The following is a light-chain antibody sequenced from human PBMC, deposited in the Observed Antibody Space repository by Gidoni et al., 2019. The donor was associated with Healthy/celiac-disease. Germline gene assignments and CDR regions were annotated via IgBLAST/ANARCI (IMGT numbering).Light chain of an antibody. Sequence: DIQMTQSPSSLSASVGDRVTITCRASQSISSYINWYQQKPGKAPKLLIYAASSLQSGVPSRFSGSGSGSDFTRTISSLQPEDFATYYCQQSYSTPWTCGQGTKVEIK. CDR1: QSISSY. V-gene: IGKV1-39*01. CDR3: QQSYSTPWT. CDR2: AAS. J-gene: IGKJ1*01.